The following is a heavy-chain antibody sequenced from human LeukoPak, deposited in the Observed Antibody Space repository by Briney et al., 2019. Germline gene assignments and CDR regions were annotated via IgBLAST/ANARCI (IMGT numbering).Heavy chain of an antibody. J-gene: IGHJ5*02. CDR1: GFTFDDYA. CDR3: AKDSSSGYPNWFDP. V-gene: IGHV3-9*01. D-gene: IGHD3-22*01. Sequence: PGGSLRLSCAASGFTFDDYAMHWVRQAPGKGLEWVSGISWNSGSTGYADSVKGRFTISRDNAKNSLYLQMNSLRAEDTALYYCAKDSSSGYPNWFDPWGQGTLVTVSS. CDR2: ISWNSGST.